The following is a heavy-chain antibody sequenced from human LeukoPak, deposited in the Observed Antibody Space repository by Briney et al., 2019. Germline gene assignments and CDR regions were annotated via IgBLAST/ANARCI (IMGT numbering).Heavy chain of an antibody. V-gene: IGHV3-66*01. D-gene: IGHD5-18*01. Sequence: PGGSLRLSCAASGFTVSSNYMSWVRQAPGKGLEWVSVIYSGGSTYYADSVKGGFTISRDNSKNTLYLQMNSLRAEDTAVYYCARGSVTTGPFSMDVWGQGTTVTVSS. CDR3: ARGSVTTGPFSMDV. CDR2: IYSGGST. CDR1: GFTVSSNY. J-gene: IGHJ6*02.